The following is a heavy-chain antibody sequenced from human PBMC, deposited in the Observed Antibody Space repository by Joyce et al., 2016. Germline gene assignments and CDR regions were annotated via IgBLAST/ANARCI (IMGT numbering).Heavy chain of an antibody. CDR1: GFTFRSYG. V-gene: IGHV3-30*18. J-gene: IGHJ6*02. Sequence: QVQLVESGGGVVQPGRSLRLSCAASGFTFRSYGMHWVRQAPGKGLEWVAVISADEGHKHVADSVRGRFTISRDNSKNTLYLQMNSLRAEDTAVYYCAKSPQFVWGQGTTVIVS. CDR2: ISADEGHK. CDR3: AKSPQFV.